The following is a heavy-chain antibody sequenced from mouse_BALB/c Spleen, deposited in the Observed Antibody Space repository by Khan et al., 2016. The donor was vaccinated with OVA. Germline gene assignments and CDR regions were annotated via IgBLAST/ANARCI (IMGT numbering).Heavy chain of an antibody. J-gene: IGHJ4*01. CDR2: INPYTGDP. CDR1: GYTFTSYG. Sequence: QIQFVQSGPELIKPGATVKISCKASGYTFTSYGMHWVKQAPGKGLEWIGWINPYTGDPIYAADFKDQYAFSLDTSSSTAYLQLNNLTNEDTAAYFCARRAGYYEVMAYWGQGTLVTVSS. D-gene: IGHD6-1*01. V-gene: IGHV9-3-1*01. CDR3: ARRAGYYEVMAY.